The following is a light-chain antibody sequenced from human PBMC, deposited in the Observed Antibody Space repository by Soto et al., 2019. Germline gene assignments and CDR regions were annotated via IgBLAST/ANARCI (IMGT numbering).Light chain of an antibody. J-gene: IGLJ1*01. CDR1: SSNIGPNY. CDR2: RND. Sequence: QSVLTQPPSAYGTPGQRVTISCSGRSSNIGPNYVYWYQQLPGTAPKLLIYRNDQRPSGVPDRFSGSKSGTSASLAIGGLRSEDEADYYCAAWDDSLSGRVFGTVTKVTVL. CDR3: AAWDDSLSGRV. V-gene: IGLV1-47*01.